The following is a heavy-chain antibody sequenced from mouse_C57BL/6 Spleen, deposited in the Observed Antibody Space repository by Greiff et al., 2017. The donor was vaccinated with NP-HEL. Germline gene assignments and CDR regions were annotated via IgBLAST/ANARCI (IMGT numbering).Heavy chain of an antibody. J-gene: IGHJ3*01. CDR2: ISYDGSN. D-gene: IGHD2-2*01. CDR3: ARWIYYGYDEDAY. CDR1: GYSITSGYY. V-gene: IGHV3-6*01. Sequence: ESGPGLVKPSQSLSLTCSVTGYSITSGYYWNWIRQFPGNKLEWMGYISYDGSNNYNPSLKNRISITRDTSKNQFCLKLNSVTTEDTATYYCARWIYYGYDEDAYWGQGTLVTVSA.